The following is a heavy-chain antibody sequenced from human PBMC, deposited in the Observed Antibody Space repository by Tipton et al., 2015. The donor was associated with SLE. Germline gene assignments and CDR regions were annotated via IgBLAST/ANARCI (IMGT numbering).Heavy chain of an antibody. V-gene: IGHV4-59*12. D-gene: IGHD3-10*01. CDR2: IYYSGST. CDR1: GGSFSGYY. CDR3: ARRGYGSGSS. J-gene: IGHJ5*02. Sequence: TLSLTCAVYGGSFSGYYWSWVRQPPGKGLEWIGYIYYSGSTNYNPSLKSRVTISVETSKNQFSLKLSSVTAADTAVYYCARRGYGSGSSWGQGTLVTVSS.